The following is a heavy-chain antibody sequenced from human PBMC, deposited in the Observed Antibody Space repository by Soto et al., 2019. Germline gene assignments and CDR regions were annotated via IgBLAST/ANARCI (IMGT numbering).Heavy chain of an antibody. Sequence: GGSLRLSCAASGFTFGEYAMSWFRQAPGKGLEWVGFIRSKAYGGTTEYAASVKGRFTISRDDSKSIAYLQMNSLKTEDTAVYYCTRALGTYYFDYWGQGTLVTVSS. CDR2: IRSKAYGGTT. D-gene: IGHD7-27*01. V-gene: IGHV3-49*03. CDR1: GFTFGEYA. J-gene: IGHJ4*02. CDR3: TRALGTYYFDY.